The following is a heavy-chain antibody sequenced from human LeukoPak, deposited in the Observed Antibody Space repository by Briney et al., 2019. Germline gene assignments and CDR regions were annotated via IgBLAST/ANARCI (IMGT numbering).Heavy chain of an antibody. CDR3: AREFGDYVSPYYYMDV. J-gene: IGHJ6*03. D-gene: IGHD4-17*01. CDR1: GYTFTGYY. CDR2: INSNSGGT. V-gene: IGHV1-2*06. Sequence: VASVKVSCKASGYTFTGYYMHWVRQPPGQGREWMGRINSNSGGTNYAQKFQGRVTMTRDTSISTAYMELSRLRSDDTAVYYCAREFGDYVSPYYYMDVWGKETTVTVSS.